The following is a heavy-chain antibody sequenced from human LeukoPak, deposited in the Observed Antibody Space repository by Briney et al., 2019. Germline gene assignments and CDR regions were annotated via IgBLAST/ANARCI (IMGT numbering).Heavy chain of an antibody. J-gene: IGHJ4*02. Sequence: SETLTLTCTVSGGSVSSSNYYWSCIRQPPGKGLESAGIFTYNVHSDYNPSLTSRTTISVDTSKNQFSLRLSSVTAADTAIYYCARVSVAGTGPDYWGQGTQVTVSS. V-gene: IGHV4-61*01. CDR3: ARVSVAGTGPDY. CDR2: FTYNVHS. CDR1: GGSVSSSNYY. D-gene: IGHD6-13*01.